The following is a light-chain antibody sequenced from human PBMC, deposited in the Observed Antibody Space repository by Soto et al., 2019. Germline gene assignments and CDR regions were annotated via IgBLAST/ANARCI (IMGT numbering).Light chain of an antibody. CDR2: EVS. CDR1: SSDVGAYNY. J-gene: IGLJ1*01. Sequence: QSALTQPPSASGSPGQSVTISCTGTSSDVGAYNYVSWYQQHPGKAPKLMIYEVSKRPSGVPDRFSGSKSDNTASLTVSGLQAEDEADYYCTSYAGSNNYVFGTGTKLTVL. V-gene: IGLV2-8*01. CDR3: TSYAGSNNYV.